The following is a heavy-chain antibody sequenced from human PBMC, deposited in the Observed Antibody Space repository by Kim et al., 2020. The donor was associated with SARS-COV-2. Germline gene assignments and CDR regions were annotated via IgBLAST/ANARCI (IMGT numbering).Heavy chain of an antibody. V-gene: IGHV4-38-2*02. CDR2: IYHSGST. Sequence: SETLSLTCTVSGYSISSGYYWGWIRQPPGKGLEWIGSIYHSGSTYYNPSLKSRVTISVDTSKNQFSLKLSSVTAADTAVYYCARDILLNSKSGSWRVAYYYYYGMDVWGQGTTVTVSS. J-gene: IGHJ6*02. CDR1: GYSISSGYY. CDR3: ARDILLNSKSGSWRVAYYYYYGMDV. D-gene: IGHD6-13*01.